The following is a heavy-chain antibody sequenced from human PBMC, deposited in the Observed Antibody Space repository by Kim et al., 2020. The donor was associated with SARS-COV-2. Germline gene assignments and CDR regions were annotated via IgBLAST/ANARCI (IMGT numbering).Heavy chain of an antibody. CDR3: ARVRSAGTDPLDY. J-gene: IGHJ4*02. D-gene: IGHD1-1*01. Sequence: GGSLRLSCAASGFTFSDYYMSWIRQAPGKGLEWVSYISSSSSYTNYADSVKGRFTTSRDNAKNSLYLQMNSLRAEDTAVYYCARVRSAGTDPLDYWGQGTLVTVSS. V-gene: IGHV3-11*06. CDR2: ISSSSSYT. CDR1: GFTFSDYY.